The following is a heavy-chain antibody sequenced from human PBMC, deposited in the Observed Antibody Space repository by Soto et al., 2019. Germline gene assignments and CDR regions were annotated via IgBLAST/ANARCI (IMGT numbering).Heavy chain of an antibody. J-gene: IGHJ6*03. V-gene: IGHV4-59*01. Sequence: QVPLQESGPGLVKPSETLSLTCTVSGGSLSGYYWSWIRQAPGKGLEWIGYIYYSGTTNYDPSLKSRVTMSVDTSKNQFSLKLSSVTTADTAVYYCARLTGGTYLSFYYYIGVWGKGTTVTVSS. D-gene: IGHD2-8*02. CDR2: IYYSGTT. CDR3: ARLTGGTYLSFYYYIGV. CDR1: GGSLSGYY.